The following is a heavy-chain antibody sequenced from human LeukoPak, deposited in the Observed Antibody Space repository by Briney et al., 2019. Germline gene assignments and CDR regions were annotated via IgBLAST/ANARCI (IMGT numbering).Heavy chain of an antibody. V-gene: IGHV4-31*03. CDR1: GGSLSSGGYY. CDR3: ARDRNLYYYGMDV. J-gene: IGHJ6*02. Sequence: SQTLSLTCTVSGGSLSSGGYYWGWLRQHPGRGLEWIGYIYYSGSTYYNPSLKSRVTISVDTSKNQFSLKLSSVTAADTAVYYCARDRNLYYYGMDVWGQGTTVTVSS. CDR2: IYYSGST. D-gene: IGHD1-14*01.